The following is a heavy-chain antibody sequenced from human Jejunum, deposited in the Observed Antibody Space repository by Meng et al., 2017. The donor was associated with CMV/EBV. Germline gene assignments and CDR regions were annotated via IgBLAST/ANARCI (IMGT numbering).Heavy chain of an antibody. CDR1: GFNFNMYW. CDR2: IGDDGKNI. CDR3: ARDSTYTSSWEDFDY. V-gene: IGHV3-74*01. Sequence: SGFNFNMYWMQWVRQVPGKGLEWVSRIGDDGKNINYVDSVRGRFTISRDNAKNTVYLQMRSLRVEDTAVYYCARDSTYTSSWEDFDYWGQGTLVTVSS. D-gene: IGHD3-16*01. J-gene: IGHJ4*02.